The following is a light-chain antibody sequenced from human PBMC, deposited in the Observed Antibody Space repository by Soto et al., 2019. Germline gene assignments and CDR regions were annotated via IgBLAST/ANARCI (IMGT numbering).Light chain of an antibody. Sequence: EIVLTQSPGTLSLSPGERATLSCRASQSGSSSYLAWYQQKPGQALRLLIYGASSRATGIPDRFSGSGSGTDFTLTISRLEPEDFAVYYCQQYGNSPWTFGQGTKVEIK. CDR2: GAS. CDR3: QQYGNSPWT. J-gene: IGKJ1*01. V-gene: IGKV3-20*01. CDR1: QSGSSSY.